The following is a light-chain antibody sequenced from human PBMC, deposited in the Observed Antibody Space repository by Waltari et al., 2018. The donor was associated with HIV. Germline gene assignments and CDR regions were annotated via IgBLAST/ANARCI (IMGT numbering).Light chain of an antibody. V-gene: IGKV3-20*01. CDR2: GAA. Sequence: DIVLTQSPGTLSLSPGERATLSCRARQSVTSSYLAWFQQNPGQAPRLLIYGAASRATGVPDRFSGSGSGTDFTLTISRLEPEDFAVYYGQQYGSSPPVTFGQGTRLDIK. CDR1: QSVTSSY. CDR3: QQYGSSPPVT. J-gene: IGKJ5*01.